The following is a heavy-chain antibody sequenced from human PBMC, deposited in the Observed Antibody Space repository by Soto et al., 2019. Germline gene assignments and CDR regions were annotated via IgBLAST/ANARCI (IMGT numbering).Heavy chain of an antibody. CDR1: GGTFSSYA. CDR2: IIPISGTA. CDR3: ASSQGSSTSLEIYYYYYYGMDV. V-gene: IGHV1-69*01. D-gene: IGHD2-2*01. J-gene: IGHJ6*02. Sequence: QVQLVQSGAEVKKPGSSVKVSCKASGGTFSSYAISWVRQAPGQGLEWMGGIIPISGTATYAQKFQGRVTITADESTSTAYMELSSLRSEDTAVYFCASSQGSSTSLEIYYYYYYGMDVWGQGTTVTVSS.